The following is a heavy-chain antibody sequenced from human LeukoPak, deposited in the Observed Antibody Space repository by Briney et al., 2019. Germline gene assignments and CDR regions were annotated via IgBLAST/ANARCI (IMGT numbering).Heavy chain of an antibody. CDR2: ISYDGSNK. J-gene: IGHJ6*02. CDR3: ARDTPYMVRGPHYGMDV. CDR1: GFTFSSYA. V-gene: IGHV3-30-3*01. Sequence: PGGSLRLSCAASGFTFSSYAMHWVRQAPGKGLEWVAVISYDGSNKYYADSVKGRFTISRDNSKNTLYLQMNSLRAEDTAVYYCARDTPYMVRGPHYGMDVWGQGTTVTVSS. D-gene: IGHD3-10*01.